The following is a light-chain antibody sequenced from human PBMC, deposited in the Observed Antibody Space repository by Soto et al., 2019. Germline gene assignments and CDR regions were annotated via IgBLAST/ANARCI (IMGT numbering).Light chain of an antibody. CDR1: QSVSSSY. CDR2: GAS. V-gene: IGKV3-20*01. J-gene: IGKJ3*01. CDR3: QQYGSSPFT. Sequence: EIVLTQSPGTLSLSPGERATLSCRASQSVSSSYLAWYQQKPGQAPRLLIYGASSRATGIPDRFSGSGSGTDITLTISRLEPQDFVVYYCQQYGSSPFTFGPETKVYIK.